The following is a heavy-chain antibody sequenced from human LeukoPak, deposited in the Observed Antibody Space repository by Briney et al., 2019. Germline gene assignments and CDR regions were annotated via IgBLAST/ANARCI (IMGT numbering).Heavy chain of an antibody. Sequence: PSETLSLTCTVSGGSISSYYWSWIRQPPGKGLEWIGYIYYSGSTNYNPSLKSRVTISVDTSKNQFSLKLSSVTAADTAAYYCARGGGSPPFDYWGQGTLVTVSS. J-gene: IGHJ4*02. CDR1: GGSISSYY. V-gene: IGHV4-59*01. CDR2: IYYSGST. CDR3: ARGGGSPPFDY. D-gene: IGHD1-26*01.